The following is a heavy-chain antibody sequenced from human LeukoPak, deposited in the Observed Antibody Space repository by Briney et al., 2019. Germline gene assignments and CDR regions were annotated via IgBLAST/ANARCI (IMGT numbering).Heavy chain of an antibody. CDR2: IYPGDSDT. J-gene: IGHJ4*02. Sequence: GESLKISCKGSGYSFTSYWIGWVRQMPGKGLEWMGIIYPGDSDTRYSPSFQGQVTISADKSISTAYLQWSSLKASDTAMYYCARRDHYDSSGYPNFDYWGQGTPVTVSS. V-gene: IGHV5-51*01. CDR3: ARRDHYDSSGYPNFDY. CDR1: GYSFTSYW. D-gene: IGHD3-22*01.